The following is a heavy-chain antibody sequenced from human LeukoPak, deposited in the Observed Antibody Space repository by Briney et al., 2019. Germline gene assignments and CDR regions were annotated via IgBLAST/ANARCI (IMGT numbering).Heavy chain of an antibody. CDR1: GGTFGSYA. J-gene: IGHJ6*03. CDR2: IIPILGIA. CDR3: ARDYLKTVNYYYYYYMDV. Sequence: GASVKVSCKASGGTFGSYAISWVRQAPGQGLEWMGRIIPILGIANYAQKFQGRVTITTDESTSTAYMELSSLRSEDTAVYYCARDYLKTVNYYYYYYMDVWGKGTTVTVSS. V-gene: IGHV1-69*04. D-gene: IGHD4-17*01.